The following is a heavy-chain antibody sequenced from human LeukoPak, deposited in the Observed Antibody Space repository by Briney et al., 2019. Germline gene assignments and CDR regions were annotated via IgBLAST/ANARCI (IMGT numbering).Heavy chain of an antibody. CDR1: GFTLDTYW. J-gene: IGHJ4*02. CDR3: ARDRNTDFWSGYYTNYYDY. D-gene: IGHD3-3*01. Sequence: SGGSLRLSCAASGFTLDTYWMTWVRQAPGKGLEWVANIKQDGSEKNYADSVKGRFTISRDNAKNSLYLQMNSLRAKDTAVYYCARDRNTDFWSGYYTNYYDYWGQGTLVAVSS. V-gene: IGHV3-7*01. CDR2: IKQDGSEK.